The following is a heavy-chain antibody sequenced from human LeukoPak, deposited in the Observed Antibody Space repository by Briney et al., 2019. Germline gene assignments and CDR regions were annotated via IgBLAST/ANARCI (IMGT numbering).Heavy chain of an antibody. J-gene: IGHJ4*02. D-gene: IGHD4-17*01. V-gene: IGHV3-11*05. CDR1: GFTFSDYY. CDR2: ISSSSSYT. Sequence: GGSLRLSCVASGFTFSDYYMSWIRQAPGKGLEWVSYISSSSSYTNYADSVKGRFTISRDNAKNSLYLQMNSLRAEDTAVYYCVKDGDYIDYWGQGTLVTVSS. CDR3: VKDGDYIDY.